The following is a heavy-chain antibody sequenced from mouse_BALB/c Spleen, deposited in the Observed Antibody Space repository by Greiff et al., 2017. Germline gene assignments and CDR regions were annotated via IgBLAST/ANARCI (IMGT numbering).Heavy chain of an antibody. Sequence: EVQLVESGAELVKPGASVKLSCTASGFNIKDTYMHWVKQRPEQGLEWIGRIDPANGNTKYDPKFQGKATITADTSSNTAYLQLSSLTSEDTAVYYCARGYYLDYWGQGTTLTVSS. CDR1: GFNIKDTY. V-gene: IGHV14-3*02. CDR3: ARGYYLDY. J-gene: IGHJ2*01. CDR2: IDPANGNT.